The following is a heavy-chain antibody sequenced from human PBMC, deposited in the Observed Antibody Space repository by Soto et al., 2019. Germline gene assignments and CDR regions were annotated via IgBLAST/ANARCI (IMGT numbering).Heavy chain of an antibody. CDR2: IYYSGST. CDR1: GGSISSSSYY. J-gene: IGHJ6*03. Sequence: PSETLSLTCTVSGGSISSSSYYWGWIRQPPGKGLEWIGSIYYSGSTYYNPSPKSRVTISVDTSKNQFSLKLSSVTAADTAVYYCARHYSSSWSYYYYMDVWGKGTTVTVSS. D-gene: IGHD6-13*01. CDR3: ARHYSSSWSYYYYMDV. V-gene: IGHV4-39*01.